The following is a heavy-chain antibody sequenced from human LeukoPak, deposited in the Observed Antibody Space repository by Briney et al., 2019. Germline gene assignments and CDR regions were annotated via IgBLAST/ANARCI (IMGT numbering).Heavy chain of an antibody. CDR1: GHRFNSRW. Sequence: GESLKISCQGSGHRFNSRWIGWVRQMPGKGLEWMGSVYLDDSDTRYSPSFQGQVTISADKSISTAYLQWSSLKASDTAMYYCARQEYGSGSYYKSFDYWGQGTLVTVSS. V-gene: IGHV5-51*01. CDR2: VYLDDSDT. CDR3: ARQEYGSGSYYKSFDY. J-gene: IGHJ4*02. D-gene: IGHD3-10*01.